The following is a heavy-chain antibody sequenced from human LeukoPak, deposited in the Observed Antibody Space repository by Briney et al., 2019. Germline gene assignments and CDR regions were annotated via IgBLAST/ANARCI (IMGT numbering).Heavy chain of an antibody. CDR2: IYYSGST. CDR3: ARTELLPNYYYYYGMDV. V-gene: IGHV4-30-4*01. CDR1: GGSISSGDYY. Sequence: PSQTLSLTCTVSGGSISSGDYYWRWIRQPPGKGLEWIGYIYYSGSTYYNPSLKSRFTISVDTSKNQFSLKLSSVTAADTAVYYCARTELLPNYYYYYGMDVWGQGTTVTVSS. D-gene: IGHD2-15*01. J-gene: IGHJ6*02.